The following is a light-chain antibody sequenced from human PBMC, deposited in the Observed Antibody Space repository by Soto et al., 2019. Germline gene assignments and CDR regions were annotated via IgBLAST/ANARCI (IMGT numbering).Light chain of an antibody. CDR1: SSNIGNNY. V-gene: IGLV1-51*01. Sequence: QSVLTQPPSVSAAPGQKVTISCSGSSSNIGNNYVSWYQQLPGTAPKLLIYDNNKRPSGIPDRFSGSKSGTSATLGITGLQTGDEADYDCGTWESSLSAGVFGGGTKLTVL. CDR2: DNN. CDR3: GTWESSLSAGV. J-gene: IGLJ2*01.